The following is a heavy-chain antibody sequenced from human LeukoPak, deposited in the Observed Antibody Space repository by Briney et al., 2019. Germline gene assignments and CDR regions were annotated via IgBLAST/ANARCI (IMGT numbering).Heavy chain of an antibody. CDR1: GYXFTGSY. CDR3: ARDGGVSYYPG. J-gene: IGHJ4*02. V-gene: IGHV1-2*02. CDR2: INPNSGGT. D-gene: IGHD1-26*01. Sequence: ASVKVSCKSSGYXFTGSYIHWVRQAPGQGLEWMGWINPNSGGTNYAQQFQVRVTMTRDTSISTAYMELSSLKSDDTAVYYCARDGGVSYYPGWGQGTLVTVSS.